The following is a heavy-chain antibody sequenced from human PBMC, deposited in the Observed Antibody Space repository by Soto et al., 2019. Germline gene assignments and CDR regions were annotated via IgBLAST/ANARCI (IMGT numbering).Heavy chain of an antibody. J-gene: IGHJ6*02. Sequence: GASVKVSFKASGGTFSSYAISWVRQAPGQGLEWMGGIIPIFGTANYAQKFQGRVAITADESTSTAYMELSSLRSEDTAVYYCARDQVAAAGFNYYGMDVWGQGTTVTVSS. V-gene: IGHV1-69*13. D-gene: IGHD6-13*01. CDR2: IIPIFGTA. CDR1: GGTFSSYA. CDR3: ARDQVAAAGFNYYGMDV.